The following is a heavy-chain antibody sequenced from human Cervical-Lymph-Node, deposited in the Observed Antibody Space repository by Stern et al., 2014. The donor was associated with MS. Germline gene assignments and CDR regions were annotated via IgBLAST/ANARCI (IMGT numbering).Heavy chain of an antibody. D-gene: IGHD5-24*01. CDR1: DDSVISGRNY. Sequence: QVQLQESGPGQVKPSETLSLTCIVSDDSVISGRNYWAWIRQPPGKGPEWIGDIYYSGRTNYNPSLKSRVTISVDTSKNLFSLRLNSVTAADTAVYFCVRESLEMAVIGKWFDPWGQGTLVTVSS. V-gene: IGHV4-61*01. CDR2: IYYSGRT. CDR3: VRESLEMAVIGKWFDP. J-gene: IGHJ5*02.